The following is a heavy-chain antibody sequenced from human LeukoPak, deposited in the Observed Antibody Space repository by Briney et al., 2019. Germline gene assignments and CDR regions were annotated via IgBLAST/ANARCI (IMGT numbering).Heavy chain of an antibody. Sequence: PGGSLRLSCASSGFTFSSSWMSWVRQAPGKGLEWVAHIKQDGSEKYYVDSVKGRFTISRDIAKNSLYLQMNSLRAEDTAIYYCASGSLWSPNWFDPWGQGIQVTVSS. D-gene: IGHD3-10*01. CDR2: IKQDGSEK. CDR3: ASGSLWSPNWFDP. CDR1: GFTFSSSW. V-gene: IGHV3-7*01. J-gene: IGHJ5*02.